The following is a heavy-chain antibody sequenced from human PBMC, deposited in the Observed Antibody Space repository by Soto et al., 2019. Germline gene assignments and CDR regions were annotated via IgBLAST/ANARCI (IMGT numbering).Heavy chain of an antibody. V-gene: IGHV4-59*08. D-gene: IGHD6-19*01. J-gene: IGHJ5*02. CDR3: ATSAASGWHNWFDP. Sequence: SETLCLTCVVSGGSISSYYWSWIRQPPGKGLEWIGYTYYSGSTNYNPSLKSRVTISVDTSKNQFSLKLSSVTAADTAVYYCATSAASGWHNWFDPWGQGTLVTVSS. CDR1: GGSISSYY. CDR2: TYYSGST.